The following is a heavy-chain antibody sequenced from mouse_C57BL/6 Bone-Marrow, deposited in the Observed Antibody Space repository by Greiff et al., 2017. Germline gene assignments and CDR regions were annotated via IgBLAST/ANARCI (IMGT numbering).Heavy chain of an antibody. CDR2: IDPSASYT. Sequence: QVQLKESGAELVKPGASVKFSCKASGYTFTSYWMHWVKQRPGQGLEWIGEIDPSASYTNYNQKFKGKSTLTVDKSSSTAYMQLSSLTSVDSAVYFCARPSPMVTFDYWGQGTTLTVSS. V-gene: IGHV1-69*01. CDR1: GYTFTSYW. D-gene: IGHD2-2*01. J-gene: IGHJ2*01. CDR3: ARPSPMVTFDY.